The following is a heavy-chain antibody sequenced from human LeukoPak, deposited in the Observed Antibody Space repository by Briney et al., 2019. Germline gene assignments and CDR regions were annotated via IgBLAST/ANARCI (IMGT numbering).Heavy chain of an antibody. D-gene: IGHD4-23*01. CDR1: GGSISSSNW. V-gene: IGHV4-4*02. CDR2: IYHSGST. CDR3: ARRAGVDYGGNSAPGYYGMDV. Sequence: PSETLSLTCAVSGGSISSSNWWSWARQPPGKGLEWIGEIYHSGSTNYNPSLKSRVTISVDTSKNQFSLKLSSVTAADTAVYYCARRAGVDYGGNSAPGYYGMDVWGQGTTVTVSS. J-gene: IGHJ6*02.